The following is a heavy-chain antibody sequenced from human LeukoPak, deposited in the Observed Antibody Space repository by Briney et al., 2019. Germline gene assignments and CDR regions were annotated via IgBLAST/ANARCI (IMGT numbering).Heavy chain of an antibody. V-gene: IGHV4-38-2*02. Sequence: SETLSLTCTVSGYSISSGCYWGWIRQPPGKGLEWIGSIYHSGSTYYNPSLKSRVTISVDTSKNQFSLKLSSVTAADTAVYYCARDPIYYYDSSGYPGWFDPWGQGTLVTVSS. CDR3: ARDPIYYYDSSGYPGWFDP. CDR1: GYSISSGCY. D-gene: IGHD3-22*01. CDR2: IYHSGST. J-gene: IGHJ5*02.